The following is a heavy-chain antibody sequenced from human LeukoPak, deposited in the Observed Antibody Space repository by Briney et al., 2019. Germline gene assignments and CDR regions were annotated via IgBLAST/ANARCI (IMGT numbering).Heavy chain of an antibody. Sequence: ASVKVSCKASGGTFSSYAISWVRQAPGQGLKWLGGIIPIFGTANYAQKFQGRVTITADESTSTAYMELSSLRSEDTAVYYCARADHLTVTVPLDYWGQGTLVTVSS. CDR2: IIPIFGTA. J-gene: IGHJ4*02. D-gene: IGHD4-17*01. V-gene: IGHV1-69*13. CDR3: ARADHLTVTVPLDY. CDR1: GGTFSSYA.